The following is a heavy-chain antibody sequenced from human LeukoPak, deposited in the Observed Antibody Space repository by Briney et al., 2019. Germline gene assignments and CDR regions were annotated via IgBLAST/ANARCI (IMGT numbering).Heavy chain of an antibody. V-gene: IGHV3-48*03. CDR1: GFTFNNYE. D-gene: IGHD1-26*01. CDR2: ISSSGITI. CDR3: AREGVGATTNYFDY. J-gene: IGHJ4*02. Sequence: GGSLRLSCAASGFTFNNYEMNWVRQTPGKGLQWVSYISSSGITIYYADSVKGRFTISRDNAKNSLYLQMNSLRAEDTAVYYCAREGVGATTNYFDYWGQGTLVTVSS.